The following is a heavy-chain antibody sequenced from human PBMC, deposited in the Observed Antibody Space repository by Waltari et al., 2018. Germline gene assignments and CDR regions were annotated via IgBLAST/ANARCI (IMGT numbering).Heavy chain of an antibody. Sequence: VQLLESGGGLVQTGGSRRLSCGAYVCPFNRYWMNWFRQAPGKGLEWVAKKKKDGREKKYVDPGKGRFTISRDNAKNSLYLQMNSLRVEDTAVYYCARFPGSADDYWGQGTLVTVSS. J-gene: IGHJ4*02. CDR1: VCPFNRYW. CDR2: KKKDGREK. V-gene: IGHV3-7*01. CDR3: ARFPGSADDY.